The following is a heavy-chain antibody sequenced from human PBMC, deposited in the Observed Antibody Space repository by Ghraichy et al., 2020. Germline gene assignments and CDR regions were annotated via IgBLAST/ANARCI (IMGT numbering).Heavy chain of an antibody. V-gene: IGHV3-48*02. CDR2: ITSSSRTI. J-gene: IGHJ6*02. Sequence: GGSLRLSCVGSGFTLSGYSMNGVRQSPGKGLEWVGYITSSSRTISYADSVKGRFTVSRDNGQNSLYLQMHSLRDEDTAVYYGARGSRVVRFYYCDGRDVWGQGTTVTVPS. CDR3: ARGSRVVRFYYCDGRDV. CDR1: GFTLSGYS. D-gene: IGHD2-21*01.